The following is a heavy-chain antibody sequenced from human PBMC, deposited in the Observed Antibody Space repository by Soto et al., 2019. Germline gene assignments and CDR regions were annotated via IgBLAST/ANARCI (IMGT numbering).Heavy chain of an antibody. D-gene: IGHD2-15*01. Sequence: ASVKVSCKASGYTFTGYYMHWVRQAPGQGLEWMGWINPNSGGTNYAQKFQGWVTMTRDTSISTAYMELSRLRSDDTAVYYCARERVCSGGSCYPKAYYFDYWGQGTLVTVSS. CDR3: ARERVCSGGSCYPKAYYFDY. CDR2: INPNSGGT. CDR1: GYTFTGYY. V-gene: IGHV1-2*04. J-gene: IGHJ4*02.